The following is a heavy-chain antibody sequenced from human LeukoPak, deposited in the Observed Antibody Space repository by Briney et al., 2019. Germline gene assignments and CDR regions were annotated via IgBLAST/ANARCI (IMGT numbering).Heavy chain of an antibody. V-gene: IGHV1-2*02. D-gene: IGHD3-16*01. Sequence: ASVKVSCKTSGYTFSVYYIQWVRQAPGLGLEWMVWINPNTGGTNYAEKFKGRVTMTRDTSISTAYMEVTRLKSDDTAIYYCARDLGFDSWGQGTLVTVSS. J-gene: IGHJ4*02. CDR1: GYTFSVYY. CDR3: ARDLGFDS. CDR2: INPNTGGT.